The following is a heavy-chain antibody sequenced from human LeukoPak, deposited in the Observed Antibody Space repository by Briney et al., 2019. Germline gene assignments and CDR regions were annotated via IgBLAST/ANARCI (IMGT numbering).Heavy chain of an antibody. D-gene: IGHD6-13*01. CDR1: GYTLTSYG. J-gene: IGHJ6*03. CDR3: ARDPYSSSWANYYYYYYMDV. V-gene: IGHV1-18*01. CDR2: ISAYNGNT. Sequence: ASVKVSCKASGYTLTSYGISWVRQAPGQGLEWMGWISAYNGNTNYAQKLQGRVTMTTDTSTSTAYMELRSLRSDDTAVYYCARDPYSSSWANYYYYYYMDVWGKGTTVTVSS.